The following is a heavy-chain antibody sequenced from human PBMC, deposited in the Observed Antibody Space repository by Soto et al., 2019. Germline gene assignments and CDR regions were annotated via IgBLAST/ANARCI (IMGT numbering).Heavy chain of an antibody. D-gene: IGHD4-17*01. Sequence: GASVKVSCKASGYTFTSYDINWVRQAIGQGLEWMGWMNPNSGNTGYAQKFQGRVTMTRNTSISTAYMELSSLRSEDTAVYYCARGDSGDYGNRMDVWGQGTTVTVSS. J-gene: IGHJ6*02. CDR1: GYTFTSYD. CDR2: MNPNSGNT. CDR3: ARGDSGDYGNRMDV. V-gene: IGHV1-8*01.